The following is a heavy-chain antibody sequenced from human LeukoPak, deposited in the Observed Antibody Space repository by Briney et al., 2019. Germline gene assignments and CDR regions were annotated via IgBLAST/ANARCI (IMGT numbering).Heavy chain of an antibody. D-gene: IGHD3-22*01. CDR1: GFTSSSYG. CDR3: AKDGGGYYTWAFDY. J-gene: IGHJ4*02. CDR2: ISGSGGRT. Sequence: TGGSLRLSCAASGFTSSSYGMNWVRQAPGKGLEWVSGISGSGGRTYYADSVKGRFTISRDNSKNTLYLQMNSLRAEDTAIYYCAKDGGGYYTWAFDYWGQGTLVTVSS. V-gene: IGHV3-23*01.